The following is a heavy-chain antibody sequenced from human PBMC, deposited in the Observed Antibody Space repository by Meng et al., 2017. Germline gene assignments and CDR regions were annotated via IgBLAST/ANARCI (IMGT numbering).Heavy chain of an antibody. D-gene: IGHD4-17*01. Sequence: GESLKISCAASGFTFSDHYMDWVRQAPGKGLEWVGRTRNKANSYTTEYAASVKGRFTISRDDSKNSLYLQMNSLKTEDTAVYYCATARHDYGDYGSFQHWGQGTLVTVSS. V-gene: IGHV3-72*01. J-gene: IGHJ1*01. CDR3: ATARHDYGDYGSFQH. CDR2: TRNKANSYTT. CDR1: GFTFSDHY.